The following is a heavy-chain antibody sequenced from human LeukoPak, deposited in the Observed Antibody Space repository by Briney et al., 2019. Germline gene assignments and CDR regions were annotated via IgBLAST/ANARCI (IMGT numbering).Heavy chain of an antibody. J-gene: IGHJ4*02. CDR3: ATETIGRHYDY. CDR2: IGPTGTDR. D-gene: IGHD1-14*01. Sequence: GGSLRLSCAASGFTFSSCGFNWVRQAPGKGLEWVSSIGPTGTDRYYADSVGGRFTISRDNAKNSMYLQMDSLRDEDTAVYYCATETIGRHYDYWGQGTLLTVSS. CDR1: GFTFSSCG. V-gene: IGHV3-21*01.